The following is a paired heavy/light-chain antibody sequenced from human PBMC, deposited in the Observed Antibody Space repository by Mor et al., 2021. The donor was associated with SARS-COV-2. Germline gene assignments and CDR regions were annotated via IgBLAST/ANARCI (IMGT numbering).Light chain of an antibody. J-gene: IGKJ2*01. Sequence: DIQMTQSPSSLAASVGDRVTITCRATQTIGIFLNWYQQKVGKAPKLLIYHASTLQRGVPLRFSGSGSGADFTLTISSLQPDDLGTYYCQQAFRVPLTFGQGTKLEIK. CDR1: QTIGIF. V-gene: IGKV1-39*01. CDR2: HAS. CDR3: QQAFRVPLT.
Heavy chain of an antibody. CDR3: AFGSNSYDSSDFDH. J-gene: IGHJ4*02. Sequence: EVQLVESGGGLVKPGGSLRLSCAASGFIFTNAWMNWVRQTPGKGLEWVGRIHRKADGGATEYATPVKGRFTISRDDSQNTLFLHMNSLKDDDTAVYFCAFGSNSYDSSDFDHWGQGTLITVSS. V-gene: IGHV3-15*01. CDR2: IHRKADGGAT. D-gene: IGHD3-22*01. CDR1: GFIFTNAW.